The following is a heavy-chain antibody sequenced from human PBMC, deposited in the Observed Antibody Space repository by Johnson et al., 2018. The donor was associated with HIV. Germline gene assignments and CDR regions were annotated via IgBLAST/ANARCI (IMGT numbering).Heavy chain of an antibody. CDR3: AKGLPSAGAFDI. Sequence: VQLVESGGGLVQPGGSLRLSCAASGFTFDDYAMHWVRQAPGKGLEWVSGINWNGGSTGYADSVKGRFTISRDNAKNSLYLQMNSLRAEDTALYYCAKGLPSAGAFDIWGQGTMVTVSS. J-gene: IGHJ3*02. V-gene: IGHV3-20*04. CDR2: INWNGGST. CDR1: GFTFDDYA.